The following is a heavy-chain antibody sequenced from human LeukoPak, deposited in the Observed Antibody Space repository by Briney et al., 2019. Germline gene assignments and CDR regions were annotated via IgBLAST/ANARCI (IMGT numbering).Heavy chain of an antibody. J-gene: IGHJ6*02. CDR3: ASLTGTGRSEIYYYGMDV. CDR1: GGTFSSYA. Sequence: ASVKVSCKASGGTFSSYAISWVRQAPGQGLEWMGGIIPIFGTANYAQKFQGRVTITADESTSTAYMKLSSLRSEDTAVYYCASLTGTGRSEIYYYGMDVWGQGTTVTVSS. V-gene: IGHV1-69*13. D-gene: IGHD1-20*01. CDR2: IIPIFGTA.